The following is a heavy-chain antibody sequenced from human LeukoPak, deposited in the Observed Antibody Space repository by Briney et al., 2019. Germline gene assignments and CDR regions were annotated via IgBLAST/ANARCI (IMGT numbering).Heavy chain of an antibody. J-gene: IGHJ4*02. V-gene: IGHV4-34*01. Sequence: SETLSLTCAVYGGSFSGYYWSWIRQPPGKGLEWIWEINHSGSTNYNPSLKSRVTISVDTSKNQFSLKLSSVTAADTAVYYCARGGPTNFDYWGQGTLVTVSS. CDR1: GGSFSGYY. CDR3: ARGGPTNFDY. CDR2: INHSGST.